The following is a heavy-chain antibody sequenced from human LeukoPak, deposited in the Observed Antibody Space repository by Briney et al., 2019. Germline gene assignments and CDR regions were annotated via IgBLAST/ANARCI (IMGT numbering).Heavy chain of an antibody. J-gene: IGHJ5*02. V-gene: IGHV1-2*02. CDR2: IIPNSGGT. Sequence: ASVKVSCKASGGTFSSYAISWVRQAPGQGLEWMGGIIPNSGGTNYAQKFQGRVTMTRDTSISTAYMELSRLRSDDTAVYYCARPSLMAVAVAIGFDPWGQGTLVTVSS. CDR3: ARPSLMAVAVAIGFDP. D-gene: IGHD6-19*01. CDR1: GGTFSSYA.